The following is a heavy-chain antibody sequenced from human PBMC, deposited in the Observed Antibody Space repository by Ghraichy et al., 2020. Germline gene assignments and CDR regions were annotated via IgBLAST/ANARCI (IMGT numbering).Heavy chain of an antibody. Sequence: SQTLSLTCAVYGGSFSGYYWSWIRQPPGKGLEWIGEINHSGSTNYNPSLKSRVTISVDTSKNQFSLKLSSVTAADTAVYYCARGARIAARLRYFDLWGRGTLVTVSS. V-gene: IGHV4-34*01. J-gene: IGHJ2*01. CDR2: INHSGST. CDR3: ARGARIAARLRYFDL. CDR1: GGSFSGYY. D-gene: IGHD6-6*01.